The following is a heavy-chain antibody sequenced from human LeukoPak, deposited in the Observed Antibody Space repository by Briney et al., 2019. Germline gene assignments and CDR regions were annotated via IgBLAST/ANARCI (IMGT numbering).Heavy chain of an antibody. D-gene: IGHD5-12*01. CDR2: IRGIGGTT. J-gene: IGHJ4*02. CDR3: AKGDIVATSLFDH. CDR1: GFTFTSSA. Sequence: GGSLRLSCGASGFTFTSSAMSWVRQARGKGLEWVSGIRGIGGTTYYADSVKGRFTISRDKSKNTLYLQMNTLRVDDTAVYFCAKGDIVATSLFDHWGQGTPVTVSS. V-gene: IGHV3-23*01.